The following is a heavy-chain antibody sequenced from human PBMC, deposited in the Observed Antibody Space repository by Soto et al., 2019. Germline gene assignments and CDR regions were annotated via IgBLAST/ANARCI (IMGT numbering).Heavy chain of an antibody. CDR1: GFTFSSYS. J-gene: IGHJ4*02. Sequence: GGSLRLSCAASGFTFSSYSMNWVRQAPGKGLEWVSSISSSSSYIYYADSVKGRFTISRDNAKNSLYLQMNRLRAEDTAVYYCARDRGEYELLWFGEFPFDYWGQGTLVTVSS. CDR2: ISSSSSYI. CDR3: ARDRGEYELLWFGEFPFDY. D-gene: IGHD3-10*01. V-gene: IGHV3-21*01.